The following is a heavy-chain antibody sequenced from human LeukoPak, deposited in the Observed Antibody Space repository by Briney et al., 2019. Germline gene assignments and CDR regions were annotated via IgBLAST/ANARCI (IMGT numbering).Heavy chain of an antibody. CDR2: ISSSSSTI. CDR1: GFTFSSYS. J-gene: IGHJ4*02. Sequence: PGGSLRLSCAGSGFTFSSYSMNWVRQAPGKGLEWVSYISSSSSTIYYADSVKGRFTISRDNAKNSLYLQMNSLRAEDTALYYCARGIGRFDYWGQGTLVTVSS. D-gene: IGHD2-15*01. CDR3: ARGIGRFDY. V-gene: IGHV3-48*01.